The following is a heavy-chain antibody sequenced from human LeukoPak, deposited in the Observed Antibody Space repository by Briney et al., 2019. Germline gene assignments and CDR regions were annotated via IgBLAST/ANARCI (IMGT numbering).Heavy chain of an antibody. CDR1: GYSISSGYY. V-gene: IGHV4-38-2*01. CDR2: IYHSGST. Sequence: PSETLSLTCAVSGYSISSGYYWGWIRQPPGKGLEWIGSIYHSGSTYYNPSLKSRVTISVDTSKNQFSLKLSSVTAADTAVYYCASYSSGWIDFGYWGQGTLVTVSS. CDR3: ASYSSGWIDFGY. D-gene: IGHD6-19*01. J-gene: IGHJ4*02.